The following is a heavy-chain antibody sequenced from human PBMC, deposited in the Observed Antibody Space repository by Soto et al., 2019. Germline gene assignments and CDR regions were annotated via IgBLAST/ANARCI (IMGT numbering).Heavy chain of an antibody. D-gene: IGHD4-4*01. CDR2: ISGSGGST. V-gene: IGHV3-23*01. J-gene: IGHJ6*02. CDR3: ANDLDYSPASDYYYGTNV. Sequence: GGSLRLSCAASGFTFNSYAMSWVRQAPGKGLEWVSAISGSGGSTFYADSVKGRFTISRDNSKNTLYLQMNSLRAEDTAVYYCANDLDYSPASDYYYGTNVWGQGTTVTVSS. CDR1: GFTFNSYA.